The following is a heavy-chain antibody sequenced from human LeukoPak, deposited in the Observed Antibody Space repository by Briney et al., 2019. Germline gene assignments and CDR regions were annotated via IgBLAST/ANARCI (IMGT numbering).Heavy chain of an antibody. J-gene: IGHJ6*02. CDR3: ARDKWLVEGGYYYYGMDV. CDR2: ISAYNGNT. Sequence: GASVKVSCKASGYTFTSYGISWVRQAPGQGLEWMGWISAYNGNTNYAQKLQDRVTMTTDTSTSTAYMELRSLRSDDTAVYYCARDKWLVEGGYYYYGMDVWGQGTTVTVSS. D-gene: IGHD6-19*01. V-gene: IGHV1-18*01. CDR1: GYTFTSYG.